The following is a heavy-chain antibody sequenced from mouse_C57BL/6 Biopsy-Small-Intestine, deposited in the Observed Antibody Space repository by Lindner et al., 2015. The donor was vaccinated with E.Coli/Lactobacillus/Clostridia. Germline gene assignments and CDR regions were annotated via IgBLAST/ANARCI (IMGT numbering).Heavy chain of an antibody. CDR2: IYYSGTI. J-gene: IGHJ4*01. CDR1: GISITTGNYR. D-gene: IGHD1-1*01. Sequence: VQLQESGPGLVKPSQTVFLTCTVTGISITTGNYRWSWIRQFPGNKLEWIGYIYYSGTITYNPSLASRTTITRDTPKNQFFLEMNSLTAEDTATYYCARVYENYAMDYWGQGTSVTVSS. V-gene: IGHV3-5*01. CDR3: ARVYENYAMDY.